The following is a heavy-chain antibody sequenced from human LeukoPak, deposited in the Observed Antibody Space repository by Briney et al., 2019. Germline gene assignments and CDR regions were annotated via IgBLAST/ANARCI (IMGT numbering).Heavy chain of an antibody. V-gene: IGHV4-4*07. CDR3: ARGCIAAAGMREYNWFDP. Sequence: SETLSLTCTVSGGSISSYYWSWIRQPAGKGLEWIGRIYTSGSTNYNPSLKSRVTMSVDTSKNQFSLKLSPVTAADTAVYYCARGCIAAAGMREYNWFDPWGQGTLVTVSS. CDR2: IYTSGST. J-gene: IGHJ5*02. D-gene: IGHD6-13*01. CDR1: GGSISSYY.